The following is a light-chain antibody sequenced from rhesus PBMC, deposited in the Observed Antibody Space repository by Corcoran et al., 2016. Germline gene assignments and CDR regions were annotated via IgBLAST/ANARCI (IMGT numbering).Light chain of an antibody. CDR3: QHGYGTPLT. CDR2: KAS. CDR1: QGISNT. V-gene: IGKV1-25*01. J-gene: IGKJ4*01. Sequence: DIQMTQSPSSLSASVGDRVTITCQASQGISNTLAWYQQKPGKVPKLLIYKASTLQSGVPSRFSGSGSGTDFTLTISSLQPEDVATYDCQHGYGTPLTFGGGTKVEL.